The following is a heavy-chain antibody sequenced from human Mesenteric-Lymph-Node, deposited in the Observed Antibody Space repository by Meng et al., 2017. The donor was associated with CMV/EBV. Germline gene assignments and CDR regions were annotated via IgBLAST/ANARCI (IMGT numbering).Heavy chain of an antibody. J-gene: IGHJ3*02. CDR1: GFTFSDYY. V-gene: IGHV3-11*01. D-gene: IGHD1-26*01. CDR2: ISSSGSTI. CDR3: AKDLLRRGGSYLGDAFDI. Sequence: GESLKISCAASGFTFSDYYMSWIRQAPGKGLEWVSYISSSGSTIYYADSVKGRFTISRDNAKNSLYLQMNSLRAEDTAVYYCAKDLLRRGGSYLGDAFDIWGQGTMVTVSS.